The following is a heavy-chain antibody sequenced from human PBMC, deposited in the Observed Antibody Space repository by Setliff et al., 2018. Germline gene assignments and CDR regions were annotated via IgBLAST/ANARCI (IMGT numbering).Heavy chain of an antibody. V-gene: IGHV4-39*01. D-gene: IGHD1-1*01. CDR2: VYDSGTT. CDR1: GGSISSISYY. Sequence: TSETLSLTCTVPGGSISSISYYWGWIRQPPGKGLEWIGTVYDSGTTYYNPSLKSRVTIFVDTSKNQFSLRLTSVTAADTAVYYCARTGTYRYFDYWGQGALVTVSS. J-gene: IGHJ4*02. CDR3: ARTGTYRYFDY.